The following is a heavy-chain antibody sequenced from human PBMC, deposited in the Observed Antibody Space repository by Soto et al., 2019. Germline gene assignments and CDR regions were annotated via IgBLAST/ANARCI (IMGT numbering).Heavy chain of an antibody. V-gene: IGHV3-33*01. D-gene: IGHD1-26*01. Sequence: GGSLRLSCAASGFIFSSFALHWVRQAPGKGLEWVAVIRYDGTEKYNGDSVNGRFTISRDNSKNTVYLEMTSLKAEDTAVYYCARDFTQVGPLDFWGQGTLVTVSS. CDR1: GFIFSSFA. CDR3: ARDFTQVGPLDF. J-gene: IGHJ4*02. CDR2: IRYDGTEK.